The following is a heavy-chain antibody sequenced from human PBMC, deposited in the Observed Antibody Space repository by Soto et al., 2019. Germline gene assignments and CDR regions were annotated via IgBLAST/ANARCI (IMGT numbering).Heavy chain of an antibody. D-gene: IGHD4-4*01. V-gene: IGHV4-31*03. CDR1: GGSISIGGYY. CDR2: IFYSGTT. J-gene: IGHJ5*02. Sequence: PSETLSITCTFSGGSISIGGYYWSWIRQYPGKGLEWIGNIFYSGTTSYNPSLKSRVAISIDTSKNQFSLKLRSVTAADTAVYYCARERQPYINYQGVWFGPWGQGTMVTVSS. CDR3: ARERQPYINYQGVWFGP.